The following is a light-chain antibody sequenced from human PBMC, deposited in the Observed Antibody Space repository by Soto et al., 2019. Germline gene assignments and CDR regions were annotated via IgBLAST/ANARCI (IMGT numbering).Light chain of an antibody. CDR3: ETWDSNTVV. J-gene: IGLJ2*01. CDR1: SGHSSYI. V-gene: IGLV4-60*02. CDR2: LEGSGSY. Sequence: QSVLTQSSSASASLGSSVKLTCTLSSGHSSYIIAWHQQQPGKAPRYLMKLEGSGSYNKGSGVPDRFSGSSSGADRYLTISNHQFEDEADYYCETWDSNTVVFGGGTQLTVL.